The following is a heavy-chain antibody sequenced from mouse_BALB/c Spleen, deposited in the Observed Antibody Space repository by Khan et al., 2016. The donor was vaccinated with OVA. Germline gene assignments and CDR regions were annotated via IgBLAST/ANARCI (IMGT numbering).Heavy chain of an antibody. V-gene: IGHV14-3*02. CDR2: IDPANGNT. D-gene: IGHD6-1*01. CDR1: GFNIKDTY. J-gene: IGHJ1*01. Sequence: VQLKESGAELVKPGASVKLSCTASGFNIKDTYLHWVKQRPEQGLEWIGRIDPANGNTQYDEKFQGKATLTSDKSSNTAYLQLNSLTSEDTAVYFCARPSYALRDFEVWGAGTTVTVSS. CDR3: ARPSYALRDFEV.